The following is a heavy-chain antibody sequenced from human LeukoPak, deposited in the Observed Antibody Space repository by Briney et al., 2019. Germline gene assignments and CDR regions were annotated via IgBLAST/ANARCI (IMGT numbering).Heavy chain of an antibody. Sequence: QAGGSLRLSCAASGFTFTSYAMSWVRQAPGKGLEWVSAISGSGGSTYYADSVKGRFTISRDNSKNTLYLQMNSLRAEDTAAYYCAKDREHIVATITSDYWGQGTLVTVSS. J-gene: IGHJ4*02. CDR3: AKDREHIVATITSDY. CDR1: GFTFTSYA. CDR2: ISGSGGST. D-gene: IGHD5-12*01. V-gene: IGHV3-23*01.